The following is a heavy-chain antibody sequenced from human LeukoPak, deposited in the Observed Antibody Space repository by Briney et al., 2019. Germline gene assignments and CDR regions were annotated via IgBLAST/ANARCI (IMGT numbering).Heavy chain of an antibody. D-gene: IGHD3-3*01. CDR3: ARVRDFWSGYYHDY. CDR2: INSDGSST. CDR1: GLTFSSYW. Sequence: PGGSLRLSRAASGLTFSSYWVHWVRQAPGKGLVWVSRINSDGSSTSYADSVKGRFTISRDNAKNTLYLQMNSLRAEDTAVYYCARVRDFWSGYYHDYWGQGTLVTVSS. J-gene: IGHJ4*02. V-gene: IGHV3-74*01.